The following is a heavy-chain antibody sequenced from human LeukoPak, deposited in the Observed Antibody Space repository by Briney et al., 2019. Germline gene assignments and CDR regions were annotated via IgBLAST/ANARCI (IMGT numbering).Heavy chain of an antibody. J-gene: IGHJ4*02. Sequence: GECLRLSCAASVYTFCSYSMSWVRQAPWKGLEWSLAISGSGGSTYYADSVKGRFTISRDNSKNTLYLQMNSLRAEDTAVYYCATALWYDKAGFDYWGQGTLVTVSS. D-gene: IGHD3-22*01. CDR1: VYTFCSYS. V-gene: IGHV3-23*01. CDR3: ATALWYDKAGFDY. CDR2: ISGSGGST.